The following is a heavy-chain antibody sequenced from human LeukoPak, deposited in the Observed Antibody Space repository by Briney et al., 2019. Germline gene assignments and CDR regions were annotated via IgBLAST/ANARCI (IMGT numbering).Heavy chain of an antibody. D-gene: IGHD7-27*01. V-gene: IGHV4-31*03. CDR3: ARSSGGEDAFDI. CDR2: IYYSGST. CDR1: GGSISSGGYY. Sequence: SETLSLTCTVSGGSISSGGYYWSWIRQHPGKGLEWIGYIYYSGSTYYNPSLKSRVTISVDTSKNQFSLKLSSVTAADTAVYYCARSSGGEDAFDIWGQGTMVTVPS. J-gene: IGHJ3*02.